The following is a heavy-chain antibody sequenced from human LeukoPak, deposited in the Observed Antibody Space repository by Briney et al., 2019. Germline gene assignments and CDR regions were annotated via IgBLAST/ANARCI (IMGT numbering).Heavy chain of an antibody. CDR3: ARNTGYYYGSGTYLYYFDY. CDR2: LYTSGNT. J-gene: IGHJ4*02. Sequence: SETLSLTCTVSGGSISSYYWSWIRQPAGKGLEWIGRLYTSGNTNYNPSLKSRVYMSVDTSKNQFSLKLSSVTAADTAVYYCARNTGYYYGSGTYLYYFDYWGQGTPVTVSS. CDR1: GGSISSYY. D-gene: IGHD3-10*01. V-gene: IGHV4-4*07.